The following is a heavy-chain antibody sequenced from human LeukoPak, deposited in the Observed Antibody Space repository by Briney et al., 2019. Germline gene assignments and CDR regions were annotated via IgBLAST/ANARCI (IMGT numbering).Heavy chain of an antibody. CDR1: GDSISRSTYY. V-gene: IGHV4-39*02. J-gene: IGHJ4*02. D-gene: IGHD6-25*01. Sequence: SETLSLTCTVSGDSISRSTYYWAWIRQPPGKGLEWIGSVYYGRSPYFNPSLERRATTSVDTSKNHFSLKMSSVTAADTAVYYCARSSGTGTFSYWGQGTLVTVSS. CDR3: ARSSGTGTFSY. CDR2: VYYGRSP.